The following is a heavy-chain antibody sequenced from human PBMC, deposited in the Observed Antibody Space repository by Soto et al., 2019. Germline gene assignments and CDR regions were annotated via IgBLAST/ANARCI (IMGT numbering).Heavy chain of an antibody. J-gene: IGHJ6*02. CDR2: IKQDGSEK. CDR3: ARVAYDYVWGSYRYSDYGLDV. Sequence: GGSLRLSCAASGFTFSSYWMNWVRQAPGKGLEWVANIKQDGSEKYYVDSVKGRFTLSRDNAKNSLYLQMHSLRAEDTAVYYCARVAYDYVWGSYRYSDYGLDVWGQGTTVTVSS. D-gene: IGHD3-16*02. CDR1: GFTFSSYW. V-gene: IGHV3-7*01.